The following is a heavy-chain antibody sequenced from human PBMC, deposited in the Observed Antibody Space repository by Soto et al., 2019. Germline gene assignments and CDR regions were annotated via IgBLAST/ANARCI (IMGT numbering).Heavy chain of an antibody. Sequence: PVKVSCKASGGTISRYAISWVRQTPGQGLEWMGGIIPIFGTANYAQKFQGRVTITADESTSTAYMELSSLRSEDTAVYYCASSFYYGSGSLGGFYYYYGMDVWGQGTTVTVSS. CDR1: GGTISRYA. J-gene: IGHJ6*02. CDR3: ASSFYYGSGSLGGFYYYYGMDV. V-gene: IGHV1-69*13. D-gene: IGHD3-10*01. CDR2: IIPIFGTA.